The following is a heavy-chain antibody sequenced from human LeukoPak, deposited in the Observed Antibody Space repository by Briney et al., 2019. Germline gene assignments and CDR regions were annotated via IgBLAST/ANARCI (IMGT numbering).Heavy chain of an antibody. CDR3: VGGGVWLAFDS. D-gene: IGHD5-18*01. V-gene: IGHV4-59*01. J-gene: IGHJ4*02. Sequence: SETLSLTCTVSGGSISSDYWSWIRQPPGKGLEWIGNMYHSGTTNYNPSLRSRVSISVDTSKNQFSLELSSVTAADTAVYYCVGGGVWLAFDSWGQGTLVTVSS. CDR2: MYHSGTT. CDR1: GGSISSDY.